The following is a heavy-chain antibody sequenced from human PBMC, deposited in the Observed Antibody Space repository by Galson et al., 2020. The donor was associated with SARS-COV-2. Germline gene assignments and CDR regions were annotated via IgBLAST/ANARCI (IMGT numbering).Heavy chain of an antibody. Sequence: ASETLSLTCFVSGDSISSAGNYWIWIRQPPEKGLDFIGFIYYSGHTYYSPSLRSRVTMSLDTSQNHFSLNLRSVTPADTAVYYCARSPWGTYYDIMTGLPGLNWFDPWGQGTLVTVSS. D-gene: IGHD3-9*01. J-gene: IGHJ5*02. CDR1: GDSISSAGNY. CDR3: ARSPWGTYYDIMTGLPGLNWFDP. CDR2: IYYSGHT. V-gene: IGHV4-31*03.